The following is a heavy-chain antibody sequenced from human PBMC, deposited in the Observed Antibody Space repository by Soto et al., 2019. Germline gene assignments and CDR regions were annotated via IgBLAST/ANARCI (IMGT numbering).Heavy chain of an antibody. V-gene: IGHV1-69*13. J-gene: IGHJ3*02. D-gene: IGHD3-3*01. Sequence: SVKVSCKASGGTFSSYAISWVRQAPGQGLEWMGGIIPIFGTANYAQKFQGRVTITADESTSTAYMELSSLRSEDTAVYYCARSSEGTHPDFWSGYLIDSLDIWCQGTMVTVSS. CDR1: GGTFSSYA. CDR2: IIPIFGTA. CDR3: ARSSEGTHPDFWSGYLIDSLDI.